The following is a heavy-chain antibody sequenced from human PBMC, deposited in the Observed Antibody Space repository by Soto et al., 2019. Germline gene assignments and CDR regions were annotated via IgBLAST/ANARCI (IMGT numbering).Heavy chain of an antibody. CDR3: ARDLGSGYDPGDY. Sequence: QVQLVQSGAEVKKPGSSVKVSCKTSGDIFIGYSISWVRQAPGQGLEWMGGIIPIFGTTNYAQRFHGRVTITADKSTSTVYMELYSLKSEDTDVYYCARDLGSGYDPGDYWGQGTLVTVSS. V-gene: IGHV1-69*14. CDR1: GDIFIGYS. D-gene: IGHD5-12*01. J-gene: IGHJ4*02. CDR2: IIPIFGTT.